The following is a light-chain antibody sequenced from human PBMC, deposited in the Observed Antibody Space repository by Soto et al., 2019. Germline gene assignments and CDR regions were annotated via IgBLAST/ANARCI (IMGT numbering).Light chain of an antibody. Sequence: QSVLTQPPSVSGAPGQRVTISCTGSNSNIGAGYDVHWYQQFPGTAPKLLIYGNNNRPSGVPDRFSGSKSGTSASLAITGLQPEDEADYYCQSYYTSLSGSVVFGGGTKVTVL. CDR1: NSNIGAGYD. CDR3: QSYYTSLSGSVV. CDR2: GNN. V-gene: IGLV1-40*01. J-gene: IGLJ2*01.